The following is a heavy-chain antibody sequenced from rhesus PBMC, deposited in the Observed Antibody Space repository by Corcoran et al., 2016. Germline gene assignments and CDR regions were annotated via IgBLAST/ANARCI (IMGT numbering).Heavy chain of an antibody. J-gene: IGHJ4*01. CDR2: IDGNSASN. Sequence: QVKLQQWGAGLVKPSETLSLTCAVYGGSISGYSWSWIRQPPGKRLEWIGNIDGNSASNNYNPSLKKRVTRSKDTSKNQFSLKLSSVTAADTAVYYCARGFTAGTFDYWGQGVLVTVSS. CDR1: GGSISGYS. D-gene: IGHD2-27*01. CDR3: ARGFTAGTFDY. V-gene: IGHV4-73*01.